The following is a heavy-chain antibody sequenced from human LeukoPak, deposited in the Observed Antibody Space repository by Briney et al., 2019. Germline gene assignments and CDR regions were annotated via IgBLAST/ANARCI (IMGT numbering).Heavy chain of an antibody. D-gene: IGHD2-2*01. V-gene: IGHV3-23*01. CDR3: AKDLVGYCSSTSCYASSNFDY. J-gene: IGHJ4*02. Sequence: PGGSLRLSCAASGFTFSSYAMSWVCQAPGKGLEWVSAISGSGGSTYYADSVKGRFTISRDNSKNTLYLQMNSLRAEDTAVYYCAKDLVGYCSSTSCYASSNFDYWGQGTLVTVSS. CDR1: GFTFSSYA. CDR2: ISGSGGST.